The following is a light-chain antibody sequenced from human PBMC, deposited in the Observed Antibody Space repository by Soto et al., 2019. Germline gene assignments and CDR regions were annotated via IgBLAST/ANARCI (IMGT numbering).Light chain of an antibody. J-gene: IGKJ5*01. V-gene: IGKV1-5*03. CDR3: QQYNNWPIT. Sequence: DIQMTQSPSTLSASVGDRVTITCRASQTIDSWLAWYQQRPGKPPNLLIYKASTLASGVPSRFSGSGSGTEFTLTINSLQPDDFATYYCQQYNNWPITFGQGTRLEIK. CDR1: QTIDSW. CDR2: KAS.